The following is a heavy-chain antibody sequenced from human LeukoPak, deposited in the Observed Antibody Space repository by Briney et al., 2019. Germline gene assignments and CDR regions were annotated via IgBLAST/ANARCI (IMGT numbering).Heavy chain of an antibody. CDR2: INAGNGNT. Sequence: GASVKVSCKAFGYTFTSYAMHWVRQAPGQRLEWMGWINAGNGNTKYSQKFQGRVTMTTDTSTSTAYMELRSLRSDDTAVYYCALSSIAAHLYYYYYGMDVWGQGTTVTVSS. CDR3: ALSSIAAHLYYYYYGMDV. V-gene: IGHV1-3*01. CDR1: GYTFTSYA. J-gene: IGHJ6*02. D-gene: IGHD6-6*01.